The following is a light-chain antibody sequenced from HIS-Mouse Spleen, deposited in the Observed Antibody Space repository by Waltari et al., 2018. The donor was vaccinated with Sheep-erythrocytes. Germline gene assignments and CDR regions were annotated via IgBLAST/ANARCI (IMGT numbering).Light chain of an antibody. V-gene: IGLV2-23*01. CDR1: SRDFGSYNL. Sequence: QSALTQPASVSGSPGQSITIPCTGTSRDFGSYNLVSWYQQHPGKAPKLMIYEGSKRPSGVSNRFSGSKSGNTASLTISGLQAEDEADYYCCSYAGSSTPWVFGGGTKLTVL. CDR2: EGS. J-gene: IGLJ3*02. CDR3: CSYAGSSTPWV.